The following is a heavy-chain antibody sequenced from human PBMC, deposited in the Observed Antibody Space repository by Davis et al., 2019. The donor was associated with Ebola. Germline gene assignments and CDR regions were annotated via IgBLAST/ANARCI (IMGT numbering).Heavy chain of an antibody. CDR3: ATGSDPRIAADGTGFAFDI. CDR2: ISWNNGSI. D-gene: IGHD6-25*01. CDR1: GFTFDDYA. V-gene: IGHV3-9*03. Sequence: PGGSLRLSCAASGFTFDDYAMHWVRQAPGKDLEWVSGISWNNGSIGYADSVKGRFTISRDNAKNSLYLQMNSLRAEDMALYYCATGSDPRIAADGTGFAFDIWGQGTMVTVSS. J-gene: IGHJ3*02.